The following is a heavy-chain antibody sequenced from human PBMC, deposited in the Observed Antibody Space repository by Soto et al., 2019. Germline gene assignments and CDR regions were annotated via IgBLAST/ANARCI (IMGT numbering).Heavy chain of an antibody. CDR1: GFTFSSYA. V-gene: IGHV3-23*01. J-gene: IGHJ6*02. CDR2: ISGSGGSA. Sequence: VGSLRLSCAASGFTFSSYAMSWVRQAPGKGLEWVSVISGSGGSAYYADSVKGRFTISRDNSKNTLYLQMNSLRAEDTAVYYCASPIVVPAAMDPEYYYYGMDVWGQGTTVTVSS. CDR3: ASPIVVPAAMDPEYYYYGMDV. D-gene: IGHD2-2*01.